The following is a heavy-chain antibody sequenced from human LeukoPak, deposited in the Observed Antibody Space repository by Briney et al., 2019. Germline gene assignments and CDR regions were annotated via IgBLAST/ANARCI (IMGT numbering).Heavy chain of an antibody. CDR2: IYYSRST. J-gene: IGHJ4*02. Sequence: SQTLSLSCSVSGGSISSGDYYWSWIRQTPGKGLEWIGNIYYSRSTNYNASLKSRITISLDTSRNQFSLKLTSVTAADTAVYFCARDSALLWFGELDSWGQGTVVTVSS. D-gene: IGHD3-10*01. CDR1: GGSISSGDYY. CDR3: ARDSALLWFGELDS. V-gene: IGHV4-30-4*01.